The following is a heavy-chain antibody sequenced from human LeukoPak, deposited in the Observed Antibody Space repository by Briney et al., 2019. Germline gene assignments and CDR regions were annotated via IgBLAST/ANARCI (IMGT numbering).Heavy chain of an antibody. V-gene: IGHV1-18*01. J-gene: IGHJ4*02. CDR2: ISAYNGNT. Sequence: ASVTVSCTASGYTFTSYGISWVRQAPGQGLEWMGWISAYNGNTNYAQKLQGRVTMTTDTSTSTAYMELRSLRSDDTAVYYCARDQGYCSSTSCSTFDYWGQGTLVTVSS. D-gene: IGHD2-2*01. CDR3: ARDQGYCSSTSCSTFDY. CDR1: GYTFTSYG.